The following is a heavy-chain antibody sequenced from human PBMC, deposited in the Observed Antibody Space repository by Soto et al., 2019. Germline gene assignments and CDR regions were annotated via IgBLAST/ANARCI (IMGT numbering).Heavy chain of an antibody. CDR2: ISSSSSYT. Sequence: QVQLVESAGGLVKPGGSLRLSCAASGFTFSDYYMSWIRQAPGKGLEWVSYISSSSSYTNYADSGKGRFTISRDNANISLYLQVNSLRAEDTDVYYCAGEGGGLWYGESPPASGMDVWGQGTTVTVSS. CDR3: AGEGGGLWYGESPPASGMDV. J-gene: IGHJ6*02. V-gene: IGHV3-11*05. D-gene: IGHD3-10*01. CDR1: GFTFSDYY.